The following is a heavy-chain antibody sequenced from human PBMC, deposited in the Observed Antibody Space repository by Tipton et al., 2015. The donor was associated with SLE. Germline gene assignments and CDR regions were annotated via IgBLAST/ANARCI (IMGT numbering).Heavy chain of an antibody. D-gene: IGHD4-17*01. V-gene: IGHV4-34*01. CDR2: INHSGST. J-gene: IGHJ2*01. CDR1: GGSFSGYF. Sequence: TLSLTCAVYGGSFSGYFWTWIRQPPGKGLEWIGEINHSGSTNYNPSLKRRVTVSVDPSKNQFSLRLSSVTAAGTAAYYCARSPGDHGDDAWYFDLWGRGPLVTVSS. CDR3: ARSPGDHGDDAWYFDL.